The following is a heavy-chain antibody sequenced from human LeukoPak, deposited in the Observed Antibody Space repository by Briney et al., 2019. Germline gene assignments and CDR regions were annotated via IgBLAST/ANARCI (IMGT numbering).Heavy chain of an antibody. CDR1: GGSMYHYF. Sequence: SETLSLTCTVSGGSMYHYFWNWIWQAPGKGLEWIGYAHTSGSPDYSRSLKSRVTISLDTSKNHFSLMLSSVTAADTAVYFCARATQRYCSGTTCFPYWFDTWGQGTLATVSS. J-gene: IGHJ5*02. V-gene: IGHV4-4*09. CDR3: ARATQRYCSGTTCFPYWFDT. D-gene: IGHD2-2*01. CDR2: AHTSGSP.